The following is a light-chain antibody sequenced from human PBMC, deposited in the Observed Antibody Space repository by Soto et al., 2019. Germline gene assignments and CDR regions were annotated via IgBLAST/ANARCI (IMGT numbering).Light chain of an antibody. CDR1: QSVSSSY. CDR2: DAS. J-gene: IGKJ1*01. V-gene: IGKV3-20*01. Sequence: EIVLTQSPGTLSLSPGERATLSCRASQSVSSSYLAWYQQKPGQAPRLLIYDASGRATGIPDRFSGSGSGTDFTLTISRLEPEDFAVYYCQHYNTWPWTFGQGTKVDI. CDR3: QHYNTWPWT.